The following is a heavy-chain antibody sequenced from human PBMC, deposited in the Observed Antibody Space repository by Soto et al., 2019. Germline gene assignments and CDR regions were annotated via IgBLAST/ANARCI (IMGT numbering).Heavy chain of an antibody. CDR2: IIPIDGTG. V-gene: IGHV1-69*01. D-gene: IGHD6-13*01. CDR1: GGSFSSYA. J-gene: IGHJ6*02. CDR3: ARDLRAAGRPGMDV. Sequence: QVQLVQSGAEVKKPGSSVKVSCKASGGSFSSYAISWVRQAPGQGLEWMGGIIPIDGTGNYAQNFQGRVTITADESTSTAYMELRSLRSEDTAMYYCARDLRAAGRPGMDVWGQATTVTVSS.